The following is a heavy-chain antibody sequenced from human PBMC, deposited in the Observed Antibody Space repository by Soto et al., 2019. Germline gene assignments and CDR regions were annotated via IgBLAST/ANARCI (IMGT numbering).Heavy chain of an antibody. V-gene: IGHV4-31*03. CDR3: AREPVVRTNYYYYYGMDV. D-gene: IGHD2-15*01. CDR2: IYYSGST. CDR1: GGSISSGGYY. Sequence: QVQLQESGPGLVKPSQTLSLTCTVSGGSISSGGYYWSWIRQHPGKGLEWIGYIYYSGSTYYNPSLKSRVTISADTSKNQFSLKLSSVTAADTAVYYCAREPVVRTNYYYYYGMDVWGQGTTVTVSS. J-gene: IGHJ6*02.